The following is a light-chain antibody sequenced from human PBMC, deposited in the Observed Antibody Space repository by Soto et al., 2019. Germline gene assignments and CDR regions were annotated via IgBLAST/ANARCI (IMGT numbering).Light chain of an antibody. CDR2: EVD. V-gene: IGLV2-8*01. CDR3: TSYAGNSNYV. J-gene: IGLJ1*01. CDR1: TNDVGGFNY. Sequence: QSFLTQPPSASGSSGQSVTISCTGPTNDVGGFNYVSWYQQHPGRVPKLIIYEVDKRPSGVPDRFSGSKSGNTASLTVSGLQADDEADYYCTSYAGNSNYVFGTGTKVTVL.